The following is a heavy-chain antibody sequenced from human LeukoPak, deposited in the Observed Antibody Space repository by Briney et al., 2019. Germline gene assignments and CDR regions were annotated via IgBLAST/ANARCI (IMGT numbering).Heavy chain of an antibody. CDR1: GDSFSYFY. J-gene: IGHJ4*02. Sequence: SETLSLTCTVSGDSFSYFYWSWIRQHPGNGLEWIGYISYTGSTTYNSSLKSRVTISLDTSQNQFSLKLTSVTPADTAVYYCAKTAKYYYGSETYYFFEYWGQGTLVTVSS. V-gene: IGHV4-59*01. CDR2: ISYTGST. D-gene: IGHD3-10*01. CDR3: AKTAKYYYGSETYYFFEY.